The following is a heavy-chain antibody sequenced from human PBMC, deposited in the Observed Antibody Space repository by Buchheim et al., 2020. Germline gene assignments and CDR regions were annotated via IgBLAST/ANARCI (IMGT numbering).Heavy chain of an antibody. Sequence: EVQVLQSGGGLIQPGGSLRLACAVSGFTFSHYGMNWVRQAPGKGLEWVSGISGSGGTTYYTDSVKGRFTISRDNSKNTLYLQMNGLRVEDTAEYYCVTTNGGSTGYFDYWGQGTL. CDR2: ISGSGGTT. CDR1: GFTFSHYG. V-gene: IGHV3-23*01. J-gene: IGHJ4*02. CDR3: VTTNGGSTGYFDY. D-gene: IGHD1-14*01.